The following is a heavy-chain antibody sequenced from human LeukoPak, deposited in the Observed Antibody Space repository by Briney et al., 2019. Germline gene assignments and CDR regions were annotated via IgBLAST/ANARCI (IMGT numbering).Heavy chain of an antibody. Sequence: SETLSLTCTVSGGSISSSSYYWGWIRQPPGKGLEWIGSIYYSGSTYYNPSLKSRVTISVDTSKNQFSLKLSSVTAADTAVYYCARGIATRDAFDIWGQGTMVTVSS. CDR2: IYYSGST. V-gene: IGHV4-39*01. CDR1: GGSISSSSYY. CDR3: ARGIATRDAFDI. J-gene: IGHJ3*02. D-gene: IGHD6-13*01.